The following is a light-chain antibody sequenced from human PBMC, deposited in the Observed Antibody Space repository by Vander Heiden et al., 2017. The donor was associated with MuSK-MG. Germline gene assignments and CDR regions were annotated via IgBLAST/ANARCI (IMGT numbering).Light chain of an antibody. V-gene: IGLV2-14*01. Sequence: QSALTQPASVSVSPCQSITISCTGTSSDVGAYTYVSWYQQHPGKVPKLIIYDVSNRPSGVSNRFSGSKSGNTASLSISGLQAEDEANYYCTSYSAGTAVVFGGGTKLTVL. CDR3: TSYSAGTAVV. J-gene: IGLJ3*02. CDR2: DVS. CDR1: SSDVGAYTY.